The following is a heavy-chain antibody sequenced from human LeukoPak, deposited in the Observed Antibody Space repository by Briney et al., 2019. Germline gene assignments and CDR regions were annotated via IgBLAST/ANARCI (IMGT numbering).Heavy chain of an antibody. D-gene: IGHD3-10*01. J-gene: IGHJ4*02. Sequence: PGRSLRLSCAASGFTFSSYGMRWVRQAPGKGLEWVAVISYDGSNKYYADSVKGRFTISRDNSKNTLYLQMNSLRAEDTAVYYCANMDGDDYWGQGTLVTVSS. CDR1: GFTFSSYG. V-gene: IGHV3-30*18. CDR2: ISYDGSNK. CDR3: ANMDGDDY.